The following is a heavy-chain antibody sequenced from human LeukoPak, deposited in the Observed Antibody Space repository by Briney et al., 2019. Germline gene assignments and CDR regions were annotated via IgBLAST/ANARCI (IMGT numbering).Heavy chain of an antibody. D-gene: IGHD3-9*01. V-gene: IGHV3-20*04. Sequence: GGSLRLSCAASGFTFDDYGMSWVRQAPGKGLEWVSGINWNGGSTGYADSVKGRFTISRDNAKNSLYPQMNSLRAEDTALYYCARGYYDILTGYYEDYYYMDVWGKGTTVTVSS. CDR1: GFTFDDYG. CDR2: INWNGGST. J-gene: IGHJ6*03. CDR3: ARGYYDILTGYYEDYYYMDV.